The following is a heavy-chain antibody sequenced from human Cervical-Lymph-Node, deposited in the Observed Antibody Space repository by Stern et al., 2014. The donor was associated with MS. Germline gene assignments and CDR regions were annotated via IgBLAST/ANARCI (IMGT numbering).Heavy chain of an antibody. J-gene: IGHJ4*02. V-gene: IGHV1-18*01. Sequence: QVQLVQSGAEVKKPGASVNVSCKTSGYTFTYYAISWIRQAPGQGLEWVGWISPYNGNTNFEQKLQGRVAMTTDTSTSTAYMELRSLRSDDTAVYYCARDDDYTRRAIDYWGQGTLVTVSS. CDR3: ARDDDYTRRAIDY. CDR2: ISPYNGNT. CDR1: GYTFTYYA. D-gene: IGHD4-11*01.